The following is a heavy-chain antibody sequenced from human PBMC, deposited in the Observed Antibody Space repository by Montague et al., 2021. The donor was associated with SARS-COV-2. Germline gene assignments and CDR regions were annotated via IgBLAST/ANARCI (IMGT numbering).Heavy chain of an antibody. CDR1: GDSISRYY. Sequence: SETLSLTCSVHGDSISRYYCSWIRQSDGKGLDWIGRIYTGGYVNXNPALQSRVSMSVDTSKSQVSLNVTSVTAADTAVYYCARAIWHLDVWGRGILVTVSS. CDR2: IYTGGYV. J-gene: IGHJ2*01. V-gene: IGHV4-59*10. CDR3: ARAIWHLDV.